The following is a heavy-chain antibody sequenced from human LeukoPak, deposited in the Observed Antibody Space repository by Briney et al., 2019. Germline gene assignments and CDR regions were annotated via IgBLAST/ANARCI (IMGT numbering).Heavy chain of an antibody. J-gene: IGHJ5*02. CDR3: ARQTGGSPFDP. Sequence: GXXLKISCKGSGYSFTSYWIGWARPMPGKGLEGMGIIYPGDSDTRYSPSFQGQVTISADKSISTAYLQWSSLKASDTAMYYCARQTGGSPFDPWGQGTLVTVSS. V-gene: IGHV5-51*01. CDR1: GYSFTSYW. CDR2: IYPGDSDT. D-gene: IGHD1-26*01.